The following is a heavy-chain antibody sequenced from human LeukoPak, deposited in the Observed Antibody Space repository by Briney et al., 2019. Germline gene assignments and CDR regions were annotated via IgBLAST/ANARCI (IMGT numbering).Heavy chain of an antibody. J-gene: IGHJ3*02. V-gene: IGHV1-46*01. CDR2: INPSGGST. D-gene: IGHD3-16*01. Sequence: ASVEVSCKESGYTFTSYYMHWVRQAPGQGLEWMGIINPSGGSTSYAQRFQGSVTMTRDTSTSTVYMELSSLRSEDTAVYYCARTGDPAGGDDAFDIWGQGTMVTVSS. CDR3: ARTGDPAGGDDAFDI. CDR1: GYTFTSYY.